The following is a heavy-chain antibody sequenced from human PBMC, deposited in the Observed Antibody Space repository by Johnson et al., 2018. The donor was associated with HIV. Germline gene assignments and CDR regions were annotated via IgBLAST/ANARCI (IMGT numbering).Heavy chain of an antibody. J-gene: IGHJ3*02. CDR2: IKSKIDGGTT. CDR1: GFTFTNAW. D-gene: IGHD1-26*01. Sequence: EQLEESGGGLVKPGGSLRLSCAASGFTFTNAWMTWVRQAPGKGLEWVGRIKSKIDGGTTDYAAPVKGRFSISRDDAKNRLYLQMNSLETEDTALYYCTAPIVGAIDAFDIWGQGTKVTVCS. V-gene: IGHV3-15*01. CDR3: TAPIVGAIDAFDI.